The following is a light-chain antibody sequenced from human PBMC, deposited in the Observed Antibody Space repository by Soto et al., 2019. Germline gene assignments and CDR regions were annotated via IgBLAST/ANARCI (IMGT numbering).Light chain of an antibody. CDR3: QQRYSTPTWT. V-gene: IGKV1-39*01. Sequence: EIQMTQSPSTLSASVGDRVTITCRASQSIVTYLNWYLQKPGKAPTRLIYAASNLQSGVPSRCSGSGSGTDLTLTISSLQPEDFANYVCQQRYSTPTWTFGQGTKVDIK. CDR1: QSIVTY. CDR2: AAS. J-gene: IGKJ1*01.